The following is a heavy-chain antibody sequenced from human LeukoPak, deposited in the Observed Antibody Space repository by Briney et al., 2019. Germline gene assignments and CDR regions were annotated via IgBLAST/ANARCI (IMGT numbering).Heavy chain of an antibody. CDR1: GYTFANFG. CDR2: INTNTGNP. V-gene: IGHV7-4-1*02. J-gene: IGHJ4*02. Sequence: GASVKVSCKASGYTFANFGITWVRQAPGQGLEWMGWINTNTGNPTYAQGFTGRFVFSLDTSVSTAYLQISSLKAEDTAVYYCARGASRSLDYWGQGNLVTVSS. CDR3: ARGASRSLDY.